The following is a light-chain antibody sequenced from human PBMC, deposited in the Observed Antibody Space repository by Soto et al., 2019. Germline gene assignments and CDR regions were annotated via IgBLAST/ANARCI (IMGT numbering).Light chain of an antibody. CDR1: SSDIGAYNY. J-gene: IGLJ1*01. V-gene: IGLV2-14*01. CDR3: FSHRSGDSHV. Sequence: QSALTQPPSVSGSPGQSITISCTGTSSDIGAYNYVSWYQQYPGKAPKLMIYGVTNRPSGVSNRFSGSKTGNTASLTISGLQAEDEADYYCFSHRSGDSHVFGTGTKDT. CDR2: GVT.